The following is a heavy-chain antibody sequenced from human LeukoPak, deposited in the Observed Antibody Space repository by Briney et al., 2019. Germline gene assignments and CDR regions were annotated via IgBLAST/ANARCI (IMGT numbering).Heavy chain of an antibody. CDR3: ARGHGIAMVTDYYYGMDV. CDR2: INHSGST. D-gene: IGHD5-18*01. CDR1: GGSFSGYY. J-gene: IGHJ6*02. Sequence: SETLSLTCAVYGGSFSGYYWSWIRQPPGKGLEWIGEINHSGSTNYNPSLKSRVTISVDTSKNQFSLKLSSVTAADTAVYYCARGHGIAMVTDYYYGMDVWGQGTTVTVSS. V-gene: IGHV4-34*01.